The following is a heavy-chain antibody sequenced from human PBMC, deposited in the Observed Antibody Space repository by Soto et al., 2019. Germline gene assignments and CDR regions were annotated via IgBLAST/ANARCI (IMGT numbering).Heavy chain of an antibody. V-gene: IGHV4-39*01. CDR3: ARSGSSYYYDSSSHIDI. CDR1: GGSISSSSYY. Sequence: QLQLQESGPGLVKPSETLSLTCTVSGGSISSSSYYWGWIRQPPGKGLEWIGSIYYSGSTYYNPSLKSRVTISVDTSKNQFSLKLSSVTAADTAMYYCARSGSSYYYDSSSHIDIWGQGTMVTVSS. CDR2: IYYSGST. D-gene: IGHD3-22*01. J-gene: IGHJ3*02.